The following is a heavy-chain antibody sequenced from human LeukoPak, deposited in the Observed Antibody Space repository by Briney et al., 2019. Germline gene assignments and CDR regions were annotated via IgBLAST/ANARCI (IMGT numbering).Heavy chain of an antibody. Sequence: GASVKVSCKASGYTFTNYAMNWVRQAPGQGLEWMGWIHPSTGNPTYAQGLTGRLVFSLDTSVSTTYLQISSLKAEDTAVYYCARAYQRLGYLSLPDYWGQGTLVTVSS. CDR3: ARAYQRLGYLSLPDY. J-gene: IGHJ4*02. CDR1: GYTFTNYA. CDR2: IHPSTGNP. V-gene: IGHV7-4-1*02. D-gene: IGHD3-16*02.